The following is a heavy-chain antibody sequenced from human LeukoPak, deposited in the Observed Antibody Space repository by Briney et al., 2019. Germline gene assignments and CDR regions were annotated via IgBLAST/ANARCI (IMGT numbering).Heavy chain of an antibody. CDR2: IYYSGTT. D-gene: IGHD3-10*01. V-gene: IGHV4-59*11. CDR3: ARGRYNSGSYYKGYFDY. Sequence: PSETLSLTCTVSGGSISDHYWTWIRQPPGKALEWIGYIYYSGTTNYNPSLRSRVTISVDTSKNQFSLNLNSVTSADTALYYCARGRYNSGSYYKGYFDYWGQGIPVTVSS. J-gene: IGHJ4*02. CDR1: GGSISDHY.